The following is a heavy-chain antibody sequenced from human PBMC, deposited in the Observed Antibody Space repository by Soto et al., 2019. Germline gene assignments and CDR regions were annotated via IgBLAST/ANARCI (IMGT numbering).Heavy chain of an antibody. CDR3: ARGGRSYDYVWGSYRPPPFDS. J-gene: IGHJ4*02. CDR1: GGSFSGYY. Sequence: PSETLSLTCAVYGGSFSGYYWSWIRQPPGKGLEWIGEINHSGSTNYNPSLKSRFTISVDTSKNQFSLKLSSVPAAETAVYYCARGGRSYDYVWGSYRPPPFDSWGQGTLVTVSS. D-gene: IGHD3-16*02. CDR2: INHSGST. V-gene: IGHV4-34*01.